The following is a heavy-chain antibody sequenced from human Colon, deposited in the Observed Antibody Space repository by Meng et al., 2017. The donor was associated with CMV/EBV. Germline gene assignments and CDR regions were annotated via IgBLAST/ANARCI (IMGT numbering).Heavy chain of an antibody. Sequence: GESLKISCAASGFAFSSFALSWVRQAPGKGLEWVSGISSGGATTYYADSLKGRFTISRDNSKNNIHLQMNSLRAEDTAVYYCAKSTYDDFWSGHGLDVWGQGTTVTVSS. V-gene: IGHV3-23*01. CDR2: ISSGGATT. D-gene: IGHD3-3*01. CDR3: AKSTYDDFWSGHGLDV. CDR1: GFAFSSFA. J-gene: IGHJ6*02.